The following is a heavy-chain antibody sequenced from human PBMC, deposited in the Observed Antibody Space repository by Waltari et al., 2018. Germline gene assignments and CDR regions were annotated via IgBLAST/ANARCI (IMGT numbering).Heavy chain of an antibody. CDR3: ARSQLTYPVSGAFDI. J-gene: IGHJ3*02. CDR2: IYTSGST. CDR1: GGSISSGSYS. Sequence: QVQLQESGPGLVKPSQTLSLPCTVSGGSISSGSYSWSWIRQPAGKGLEWIGRIYTSGSTNYNPSLKSRVTISVDTSKNQFSLKLSSVTAADTVVYYCARSQLTYPVSGAFDIWGQGTMVTVSS. V-gene: IGHV4-61*02. D-gene: IGHD2-2*01.